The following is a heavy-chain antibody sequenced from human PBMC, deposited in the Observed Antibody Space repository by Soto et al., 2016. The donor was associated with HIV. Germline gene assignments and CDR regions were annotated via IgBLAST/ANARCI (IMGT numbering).Heavy chain of an antibody. CDR2: INPNSGGT. CDR3: ARGGDSSSWYPYYFDS. D-gene: IGHD6-13*01. CDR1: GYTFTGYY. Sequence: QVHLMQSGTEVKNPGASVKVSCKASGYTFTGYYMHWVRQAPGQGLEWMGWINPNSGGTNYAQKFQGRVTMTRDTSINTAHMDLRILRSDDTAVYYCARGGDSSSWYPYYFDSWGQGTLVTVSS. V-gene: IGHV1-2*02. J-gene: IGHJ4*02.